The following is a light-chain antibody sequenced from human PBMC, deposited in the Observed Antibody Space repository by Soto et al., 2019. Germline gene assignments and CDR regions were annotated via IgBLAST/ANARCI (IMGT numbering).Light chain of an antibody. CDR3: QQRSNWLWT. CDR2: DAS. CDR1: QSVSSY. J-gene: IGKJ1*01. V-gene: IGKV3-11*01. Sequence: EIVLTQSPATLSLSPGERATLSCRASQSVSSYLAWYQQKPGQAPRLLIYDASNRATGIPARFSGSGSGTDFTLTICNLEPEDFAVYYCQQRSNWLWTFGQGTKVEIK.